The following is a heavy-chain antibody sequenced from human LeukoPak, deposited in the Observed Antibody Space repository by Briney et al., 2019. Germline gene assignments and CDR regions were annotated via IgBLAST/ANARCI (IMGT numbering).Heavy chain of an antibody. J-gene: IGHJ6*03. CDR1: GYSISSYY. V-gene: IGHV4-59*01. Sequence: SETLSLTCTVSGYSISSYYWSWIRQPPGKGLEWVGYIYYSGSTNYNPSLKSRLNISGDTSNNQFSLKLRSVTAADTGVDYCARDRVGQQLVGRKNNYFYMDVWGKGTTGTISS. D-gene: IGHD6-13*01. CDR2: IYYSGST. CDR3: ARDRVGQQLVGRKNNYFYMDV.